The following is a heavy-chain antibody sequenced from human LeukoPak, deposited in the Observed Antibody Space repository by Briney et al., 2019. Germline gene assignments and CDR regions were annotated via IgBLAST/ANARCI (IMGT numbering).Heavy chain of an antibody. Sequence: EASVKVSCKAAGYTFTGHYMHWVRQAPGQGLEWMGWINPKSGDTNYAQKFQGRVTMTRDTSISTAYMELSRLRSDDTAVYYCPRDSLYGDYHDDAFDIWGQGTMVTVSS. J-gene: IGHJ3*02. CDR1: GYTFTGHY. CDR2: INPKSGDT. CDR3: PRDSLYGDYHDDAFDI. V-gene: IGHV1-2*02. D-gene: IGHD4-17*01.